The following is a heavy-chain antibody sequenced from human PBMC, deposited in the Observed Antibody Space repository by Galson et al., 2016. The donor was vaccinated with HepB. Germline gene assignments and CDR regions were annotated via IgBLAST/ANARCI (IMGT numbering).Heavy chain of an antibody. CDR1: GYTFASYG. CDR2: ISGYNGNT. V-gene: IGHV1-18*01. D-gene: IGHD2-2*01. Sequence: SVKVSCKASGYTFASYGISWVRQAPRQGLEWMGWISGYNGNTNFAQSLQGRVTMTTDTSTSTAYMELRNLTSDDTAIYFCAKTGYRYSTSYYFDSWGQGTLVTVSA. CDR3: AKTGYRYSTSYYFDS. J-gene: IGHJ4*02.